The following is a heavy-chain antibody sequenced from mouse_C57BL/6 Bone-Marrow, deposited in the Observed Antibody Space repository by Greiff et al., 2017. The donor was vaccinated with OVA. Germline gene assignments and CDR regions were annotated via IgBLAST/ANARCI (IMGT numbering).Heavy chain of an antibody. CDR2: IDPANGNT. CDR1: GFNIKNTY. J-gene: IGHJ3*01. Sequence: EVQLQESVAELVRPGASVKLSCTASGFNIKNTYMHWVNQRPEQGLEWIGSIDPANGNTKYAPKFQGKATITADTSSNTAYLQLSSMTSEDSAMYCCARGMRYDGAWFAYWGQGTLVTVSA. D-gene: IGHD2-12*01. CDR3: ARGMRYDGAWFAY. V-gene: IGHV14-3*01.